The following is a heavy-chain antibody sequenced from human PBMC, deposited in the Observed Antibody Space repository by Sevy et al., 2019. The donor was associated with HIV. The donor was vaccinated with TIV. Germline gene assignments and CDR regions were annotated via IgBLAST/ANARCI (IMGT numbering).Heavy chain of an antibody. Sequence: GGSLRLSCVAPGFAFSTHAMHWVRQAPDKGLEWVAVISYDGTNKNYADSVKDRFTISRDNSKNTLYLQTNSLRADDTAVYYCAREFTGWDLHLDYWGQGTLVTVSS. CDR2: ISYDGTNK. CDR3: AREFTGWDLHLDY. V-gene: IGHV3-30-3*01. J-gene: IGHJ4*02. CDR1: GFAFSTHA. D-gene: IGHD1-26*01.